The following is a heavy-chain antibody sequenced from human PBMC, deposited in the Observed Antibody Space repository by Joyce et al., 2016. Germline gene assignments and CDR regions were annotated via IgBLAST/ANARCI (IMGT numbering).Heavy chain of an antibody. Sequence: EVQLAESGGGLVKPGGSLSLSCAACGSTFSSYSMSWVRQAPGKGLDWVSSLSSSSSYIKYTDAVKGRFTISSDNAKNSLDLQMNSLRVEDTAVYYCARSSYTNGIFDYWGQGTLVTVSS. D-gene: IGHD2-8*01. CDR1: GSTFSSYS. CDR3: ARSSYTNGIFDY. CDR2: LSSSSSYI. J-gene: IGHJ4*02. V-gene: IGHV3-21*01.